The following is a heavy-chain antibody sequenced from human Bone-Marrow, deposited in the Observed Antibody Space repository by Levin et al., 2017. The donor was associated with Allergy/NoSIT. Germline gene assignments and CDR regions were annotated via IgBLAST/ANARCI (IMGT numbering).Heavy chain of an antibody. CDR1: GFTFSNSG. CDR2: ISYGGSNK. D-gene: IGHD3-9*01. J-gene: IGHJ6*03. V-gene: IGHV3-30*18. CDR3: AKDSYDTLTAPGIAGYYYYMDV. Sequence: GGSLRLSCAASGFTFSNSGMHWVRQAPGKGLEWVTFISYGGSNKYYVDSVKGRFTISRDNSKNTLYLQMNSLRAEDTAVYYCAKDSYDTLTAPGIAGYYYYMDVWGKGTTVTVSS.